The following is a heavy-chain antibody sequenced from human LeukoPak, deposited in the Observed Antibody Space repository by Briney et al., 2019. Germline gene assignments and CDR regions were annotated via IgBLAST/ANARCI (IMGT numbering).Heavy chain of an antibody. CDR3: ARGAVAGTD. CDR2: IYHSGST. V-gene: IGHV4-38-2*02. CDR1: GYSISSGYY. D-gene: IGHD6-19*01. Sequence: SETLSLTCTVSGYSISSGYYWGWIRQPPGKGLEWIGSIYHSGSTYYNPSLKSRVTISVDTSKNQFSLKLSSVTAADTAVYYCARGAVAGTDWGQGTLVTVSS. J-gene: IGHJ4*02.